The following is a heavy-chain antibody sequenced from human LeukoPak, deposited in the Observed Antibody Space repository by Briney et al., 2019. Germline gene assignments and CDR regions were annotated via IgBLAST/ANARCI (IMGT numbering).Heavy chain of an antibody. Sequence: GASVKVSCKASGYIFTSYGITWVRQAPGQGLEWMGWISAYGGNPNYAQKLQGRVTMTTDTSTSTAYMELRSLRSDDTAVYYCARDLGHHDVHWFDPWGRGTLVTVSS. D-gene: IGHD1-1*01. CDR3: ARDLGHHDVHWFDP. J-gene: IGHJ5*02. CDR1: GYIFTSYG. V-gene: IGHV1-18*01. CDR2: ISAYGGNP.